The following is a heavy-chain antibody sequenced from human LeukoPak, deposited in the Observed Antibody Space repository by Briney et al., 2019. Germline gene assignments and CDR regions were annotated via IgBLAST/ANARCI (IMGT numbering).Heavy chain of an antibody. Sequence: PSETLSLTCTVSGGSISSGGYYWSWIRQHPGKGLEWIGYIYYSGSTYYNPSLKSRVTISVDTSKNQFSLKLSSVTAADTAVYYCARDTDIVVAKYYYGMDVWGQGTTVTVSS. V-gene: IGHV4-31*03. CDR3: ARDTDIVVAKYYYGMDV. D-gene: IGHD2-2*01. J-gene: IGHJ6*02. CDR2: IYYSGST. CDR1: GGSISSGGYY.